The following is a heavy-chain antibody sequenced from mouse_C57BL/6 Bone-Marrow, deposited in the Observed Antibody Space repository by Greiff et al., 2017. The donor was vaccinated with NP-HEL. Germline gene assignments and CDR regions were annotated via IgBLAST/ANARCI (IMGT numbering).Heavy chain of an antibody. D-gene: IGHD1-1*01. CDR1: GFSLTSYG. Sequence: VKLKQSGPGLVQPSQSLSITCTVSGFSLTSYGVHWVRQSPGKGLEWLGVIWSGGSTDYNAAFISRLSISKDNSKSKVFFKMNSLQADDTAIYYCARGYYYGSSPFAYWGQGTLVTVAA. CDR2: IWSGGST. J-gene: IGHJ3*01. V-gene: IGHV2-2*01. CDR3: ARGYYYGSSPFAY.